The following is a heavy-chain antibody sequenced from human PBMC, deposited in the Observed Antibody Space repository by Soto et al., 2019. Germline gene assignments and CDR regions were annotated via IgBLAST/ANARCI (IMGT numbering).Heavy chain of an antibody. D-gene: IGHD3-3*01. V-gene: IGHV4-34*01. CDR2: INHSGST. CDR1: GGSFSGYY. Sequence: SETLSLTCAVYGGSFSGYYWSWIRQPPGKGLEWIGEINHSGSTNYNPSLKSRVTISVDTSKNQFSLKLSSVTAADTAVYYCARGVDYDFWSGYYDYWGQGTLVTVSS. J-gene: IGHJ4*02. CDR3: ARGVDYDFWSGYYDY.